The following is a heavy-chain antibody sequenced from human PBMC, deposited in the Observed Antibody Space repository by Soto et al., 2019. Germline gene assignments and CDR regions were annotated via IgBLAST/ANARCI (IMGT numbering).Heavy chain of an antibody. J-gene: IGHJ4*02. D-gene: IGHD3-22*01. V-gene: IGHV1-69*01. CDR2: IIPIFGTA. Sequence: QVQLVQSGAEVRKPGSAVRVSCKASGGSFNRHTISWVRQAPGQGLDWMGGIIPIFGTANHAQKFQCRLTIIADESTSTVYMELSSLRSDDPAIYYCARGWGYDSTAYYYAYWGQGTLVIVSS. CDR3: ARGWGYDSTAYYYAY. CDR1: GGSFNRHT.